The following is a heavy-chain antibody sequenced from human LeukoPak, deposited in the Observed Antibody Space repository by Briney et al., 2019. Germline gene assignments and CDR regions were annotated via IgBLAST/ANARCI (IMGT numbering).Heavy chain of an antibody. D-gene: IGHD3-16*01. CDR3: VQVMAS. CDR1: GFTFSSYW. J-gene: IGHJ5*02. V-gene: IGHV3-74*01. CDR2: INGDGSST. Sequence: GGSLRLSCAASGFTFSSYWMHWVRQAPGKGLVWVSRINGDGSSTSYADSVKGRFTISRDNAKSTLYLQMNSLRAEDTAVYYCVQVMASWGQGTLVTVSS.